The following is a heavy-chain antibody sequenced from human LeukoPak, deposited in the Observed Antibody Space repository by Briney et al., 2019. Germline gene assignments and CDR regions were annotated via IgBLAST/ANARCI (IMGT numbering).Heavy chain of an antibody. Sequence: PGGSLRLSCAASGFSFSYFWMHWVRQAPGKGLVWVSRINRDGSGTSYADPVKGRFTISRDNAKNTLSLQMNSLRAEDTAVYYCTRELEYRGSPDDAFDIWGQGTMVTVSS. V-gene: IGHV3-74*01. D-gene: IGHD1-26*01. CDR2: INRDGSGT. J-gene: IGHJ3*02. CDR3: TRELEYRGSPDDAFDI. CDR1: GFSFSYFW.